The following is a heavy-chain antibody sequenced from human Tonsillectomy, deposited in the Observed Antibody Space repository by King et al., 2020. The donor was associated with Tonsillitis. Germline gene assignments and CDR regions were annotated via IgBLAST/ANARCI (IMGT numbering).Heavy chain of an antibody. CDR3: ARTWELPPGAFAI. Sequence: QLVQSGAEVKKPGASVKVSCKASGYIFIDYYMHWVRQAPGQGLEWMGWINPNNGDTKYAQKFQGRVTMTRDTSISTAYMELSWLRSADTAVYYCARTWELPPGAFAIWGQGTLVTVSS. CDR2: INPNNGDT. CDR1: GYIFIDYY. V-gene: IGHV1-2*02. D-gene: IGHD1-26*01. J-gene: IGHJ3*02.